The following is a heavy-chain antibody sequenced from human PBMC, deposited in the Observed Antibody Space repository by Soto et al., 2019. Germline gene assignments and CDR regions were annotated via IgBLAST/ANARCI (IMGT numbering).Heavy chain of an antibody. J-gene: IGHJ6*02. CDR1: GYTFTGYY. Sequence: ASVKVSCKASGYTFTGYYMHWVRQAPGQGLEWMGWINPNSGGTNYAQKFQGWVTMTRDTSISTAYMELSRLRSDDTAVYYCARGEGDYYGSGSYYIPAASYYYGMDVWGQGTTVTVSS. D-gene: IGHD3-10*01. CDR2: INPNSGGT. CDR3: ARGEGDYYGSGSYYIPAASYYYGMDV. V-gene: IGHV1-2*04.